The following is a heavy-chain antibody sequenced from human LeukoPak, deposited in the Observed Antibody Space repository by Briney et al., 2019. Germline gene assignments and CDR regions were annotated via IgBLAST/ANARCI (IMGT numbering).Heavy chain of an antibody. CDR3: AISGYCGGDCYAFDI. J-gene: IGHJ3*02. CDR2: INPSGGST. D-gene: IGHD2-21*02. V-gene: IGHV1-46*01. Sequence: ASVKVSCKASGYTFTSYYMHWVRQAPGQGLEWMGIINPSGGSTSYAQKFQGRVTMTRDTSTSTVYMELSSLRSEDTAVYYCAISGYCGGDCYAFDIWGQGIMVTVSS. CDR1: GYTFTSYY.